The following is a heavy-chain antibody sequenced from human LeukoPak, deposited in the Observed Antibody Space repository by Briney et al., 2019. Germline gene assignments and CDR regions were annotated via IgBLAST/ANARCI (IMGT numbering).Heavy chain of an antibody. CDR1: GGSISNYC. Sequence: PSETLSLTCTVSGGSISNYCWSWIRQPPGKGLEWIGYINYSGSTNYNPSLKSRVTISVDTSKNQFSLKLSSVTAADTAVYYCARGRVTPIWGQGTLVTVSS. CDR2: INYSGST. V-gene: IGHV4-59*01. CDR3: ARGRVTPI. J-gene: IGHJ4*02. D-gene: IGHD2-21*02.